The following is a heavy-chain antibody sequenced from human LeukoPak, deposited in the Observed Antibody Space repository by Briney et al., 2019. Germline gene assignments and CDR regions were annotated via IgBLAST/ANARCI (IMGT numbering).Heavy chain of an antibody. J-gene: IGHJ6*02. V-gene: IGHV3-64*01. CDR3: ARAGVLFGLDV. D-gene: IGHD7-27*01. CDR2: ISSNGGST. CDR1: GFTFSSYA. Sequence: GGSLRLSCAASGFTFSSYAMHWVRQAPGKGLEYVSAISSNGGSTYYANSVKGRFTISRDNSKNTLYLQMGSLRAEDTAVYYCARAGVLFGLDVWGRGTTVTVSS.